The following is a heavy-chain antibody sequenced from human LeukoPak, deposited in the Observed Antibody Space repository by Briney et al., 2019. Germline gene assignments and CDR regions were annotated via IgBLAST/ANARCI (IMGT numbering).Heavy chain of an antibody. Sequence: ASVKVSCKPSGYTFTGYYMHWVRQAPGQGREWMGWINPNSGGTNYAQKFQGRVTMTRDTSISTAYMELSRLRSDDTAVYYCARANYYGSGSYPFDYWGQGTLVTVSS. CDR2: INPNSGGT. V-gene: IGHV1-2*02. D-gene: IGHD3-10*01. CDR3: ARANYYGSGSYPFDY. J-gene: IGHJ4*02. CDR1: GYTFTGYY.